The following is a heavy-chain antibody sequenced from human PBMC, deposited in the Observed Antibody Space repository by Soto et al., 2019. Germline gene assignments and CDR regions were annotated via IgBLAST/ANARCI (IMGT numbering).Heavy chain of an antibody. CDR2: INHSGST. V-gene: IGHV4-34*01. CDR3: ARLVSTRGRSWYVYY. Sequence: SETLSLTCAVYGASFSGYYWSWIRQPPGKGLEWIGEINHSGSTNYNPSLKSPVTISIDTSKNQFSLKLSSVTAADTAVYYCARLVSTRGRSWYVYYWCQENLLTVSS. J-gene: IGHJ4*02. CDR1: GASFSGYY. D-gene: IGHD6-13*01.